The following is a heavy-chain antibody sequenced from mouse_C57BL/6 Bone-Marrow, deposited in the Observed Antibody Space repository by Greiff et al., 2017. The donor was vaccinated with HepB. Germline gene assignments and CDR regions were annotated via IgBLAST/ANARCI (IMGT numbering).Heavy chain of an antibody. CDR1: GYTFTSYW. D-gene: IGHD2-5*01. J-gene: IGHJ4*01. CDR2: IDPSDSYT. CDR3: AREYPYSNYEGYYYAMDY. V-gene: IGHV1-69*01. Sequence: QVQLQQPGAELVMPGASVKLSCKASGYTFTSYWMHWVKQRPGQGLEWIGKIDPSDSYTNYNQKFKGKSTLTVDKSSSTAYMQLSSLTSEDSAVYYWAREYPYSNYEGYYYAMDYWGQGTSVTVSA.